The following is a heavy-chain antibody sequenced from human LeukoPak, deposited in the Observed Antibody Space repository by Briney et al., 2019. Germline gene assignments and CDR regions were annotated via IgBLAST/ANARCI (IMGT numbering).Heavy chain of an antibody. J-gene: IGHJ3*02. D-gene: IGHD3-3*01. Sequence: GGSLRLSCAASGFTFSSYAMSWVRQAPGKGLEWVSAISGSGGSTYYADSVKGRFTISRDNSKNTLYLQMNSLRVEDTAVYYCAKDIFGQIDAFDIWGQGTMVTVSS. CDR2: ISGSGGST. CDR3: AKDIFGQIDAFDI. V-gene: IGHV3-23*01. CDR1: GFTFSSYA.